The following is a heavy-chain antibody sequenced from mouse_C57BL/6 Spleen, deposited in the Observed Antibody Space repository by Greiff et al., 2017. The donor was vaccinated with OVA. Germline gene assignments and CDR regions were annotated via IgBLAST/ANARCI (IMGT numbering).Heavy chain of an antibody. D-gene: IGHD2-3*01. J-gene: IGHJ1*03. V-gene: IGHV7-3*01. Sequence: EVKLVESGGGLVQPGGSLSLSCAASGFTFTDYYMSWVRQPPGKALEWLGFIRNKANGYTTEYSASVKGRFTISRDNYQSILYLQMNALRAEDSATYYCARYKHDGYYWYFDVWGTGTTVTVSS. CDR1: GFTFTDYY. CDR3: ARYKHDGYYWYFDV. CDR2: IRNKANGYTT.